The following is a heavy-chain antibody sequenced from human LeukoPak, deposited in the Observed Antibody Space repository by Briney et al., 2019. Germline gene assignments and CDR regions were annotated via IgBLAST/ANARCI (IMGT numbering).Heavy chain of an antibody. V-gene: IGHV3-30*02. CDR1: GFTFSSYG. Sequence: GGSLRLSCAASGFTFSSYGMHWVRQAPGKGLEWVTFIRYDGSNKNYADSVKGRFTISRDNSKNTLNLQMNSLRAEDTAVYYCAKGRQQWLSSFDYWGQGTLVTVSS. CDR2: IRYDGSNK. J-gene: IGHJ4*02. D-gene: IGHD6-19*01. CDR3: AKGRQQWLSSFDY.